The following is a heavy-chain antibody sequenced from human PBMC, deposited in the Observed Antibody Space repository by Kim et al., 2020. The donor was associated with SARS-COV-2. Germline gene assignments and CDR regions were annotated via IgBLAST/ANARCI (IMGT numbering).Heavy chain of an antibody. CDR3: ARGISSRVPAAIGRSMYGMDV. V-gene: IGHV4-59*01. Sequence: SETLSLTCTVSGGSISSYYWSCIRQPPGKGLEWIGYIYYSGSTNYNPSLKSRVTISVDTSKNQFSLKLSSVTAADTAVYYCARGISSRVPAAIGRSMYGMDVWGQGTTVTVSS. CDR1: GGSISSYY. D-gene: IGHD2-2*02. J-gene: IGHJ6*02. CDR2: IYYSGST.